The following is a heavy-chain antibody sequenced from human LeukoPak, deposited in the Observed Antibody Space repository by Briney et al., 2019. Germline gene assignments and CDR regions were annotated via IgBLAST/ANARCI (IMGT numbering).Heavy chain of an antibody. CDR3: ARDSGVTTIDY. CDR2: ISGYNGNT. V-gene: IGHV1-18*01. D-gene: IGHD4-17*01. CDR1: GYTFTSYG. Sequence: ASVKVSCKASGYTFTSYGISWVRQAPGQGLEWMGWISGYNGNTKNAQKLQGRVTMTTDTSTSTAYMELRSLRSDDTAVYYCARDSGVTTIDYWGQGTLVTVSS. J-gene: IGHJ4*02.